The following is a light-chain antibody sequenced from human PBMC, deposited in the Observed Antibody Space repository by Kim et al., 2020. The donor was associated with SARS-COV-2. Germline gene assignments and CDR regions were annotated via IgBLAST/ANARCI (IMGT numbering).Light chain of an antibody. CDR1: KLGNIY. CDR3: QAWDSTTGV. Sequence: SVAPGQTASITCAGDKLGNIYGCWYQQKPGQSPVLVIYQDSKRPSGIPERFSGANSGNTATRTISGTKAMDEADYYCQAWDSTTGVFGGGTQLTVL. V-gene: IGLV3-1*01. J-gene: IGLJ2*01. CDR2: QDS.